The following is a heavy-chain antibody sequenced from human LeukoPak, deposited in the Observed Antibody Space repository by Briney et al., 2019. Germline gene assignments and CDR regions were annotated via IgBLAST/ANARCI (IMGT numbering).Heavy chain of an antibody. CDR3: AKGGTAMVTAVDY. CDR1: GFTFDDYA. Sequence: GGSLRLSCAASGFTFDDYAMHWGRQAAGGGLEWVSGISWSSGSIGSADSVKGRFTISGDNAKNYLYLQMDSRRAEGMVLYYCAKGGTAMVTAVDYWGKGTLVTVSS. V-gene: IGHV3-9*03. J-gene: IGHJ4*02. D-gene: IGHD5-18*01. CDR2: ISWSSGSI.